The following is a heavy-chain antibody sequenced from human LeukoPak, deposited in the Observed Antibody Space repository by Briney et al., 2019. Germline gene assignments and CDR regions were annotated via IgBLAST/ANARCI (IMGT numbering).Heavy chain of an antibody. Sequence: GGSLRLSCAASGFTFTNAWMSWVRQAPGKGLAWVGRVKNKGDGGTIDYAAPVKGRFTISRDDSKNTLYLQMNSLKTEDTGVYYCAKYYDFWSGTYPKNGFDYWGQGTLVAVSS. CDR1: GFTFTNAW. CDR3: AKYYDFWSGTYPKNGFDY. D-gene: IGHD3-3*01. J-gene: IGHJ4*02. V-gene: IGHV3-15*01. CDR2: VKNKGDGGTI.